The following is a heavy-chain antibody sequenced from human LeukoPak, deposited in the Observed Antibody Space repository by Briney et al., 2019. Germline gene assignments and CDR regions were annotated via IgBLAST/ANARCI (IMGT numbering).Heavy chain of an antibody. CDR3: ARVYGYCSGGSCYPDAFDI. V-gene: IGHV4-39*01. J-gene: IGHJ3*02. CDR2: IYDSGST. D-gene: IGHD2-15*01. CDR1: GGSIRSSYYY. Sequence: PSETLSLTCTVSGGSIRSSYYYWGWIRQPPGKGLEWIGSIYDSGSTYYNPSLKSRVTISVDTSKNQFSLKLDSVTAADTAVYYCARVYGYCSGGSCYPDAFDIWGQGTMVTVSS.